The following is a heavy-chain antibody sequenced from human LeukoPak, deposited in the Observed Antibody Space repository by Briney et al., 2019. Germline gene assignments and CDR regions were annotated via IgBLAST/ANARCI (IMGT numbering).Heavy chain of an antibody. Sequence: SGGSLRLSCAASGSTFSSYEMNWVRQAPGKGLEWVSYISSSGSTIYYADSVKGRFTIYRDNAKNSLYLQMNSLRAEDTAVYHCARLSGYSYGYGLVDYWGQGTLVTVSS. CDR1: GSTFSSYE. CDR2: ISSSGSTI. CDR3: ARLSGYSYGYGLVDY. D-gene: IGHD5-18*01. J-gene: IGHJ4*02. V-gene: IGHV3-48*03.